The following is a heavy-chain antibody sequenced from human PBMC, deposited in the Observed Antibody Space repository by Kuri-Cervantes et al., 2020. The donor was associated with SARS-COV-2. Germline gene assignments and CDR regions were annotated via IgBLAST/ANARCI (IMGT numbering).Heavy chain of an antibody. CDR1: GGSISSHY. CDR3: ASSGWGNYYYMDV. D-gene: IGHD6-19*01. J-gene: IGHJ6*03. V-gene: IGHV4-59*08. CDR2: IYYSGST. Sequence: SETLSLTCTVSGGSISSHYWSWIRQPPGKGLEWIGYIYYSGSTNYNPSLKSRVTISVDTSKNQFSPKLSSVTAADTAVYYCASSGWGNYYYMDVWGKGTTVTVSS.